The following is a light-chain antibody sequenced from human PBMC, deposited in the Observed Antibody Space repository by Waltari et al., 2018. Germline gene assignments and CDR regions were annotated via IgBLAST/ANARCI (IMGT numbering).Light chain of an antibody. CDR1: QSVSSN. CDR3: QQYNNRPPVT. Sequence: EIVMTQSPATLSVSPGERATLSCRASQSVSSNLAWYQQKPGQAPRLLIYGASTRATGIPDRFSGRGSGTEFTLTISSLQSEDFAVYYCQQYNNRPPVTFGGGTQVEIK. V-gene: IGKV3-15*01. CDR2: GAS. J-gene: IGKJ4*01.